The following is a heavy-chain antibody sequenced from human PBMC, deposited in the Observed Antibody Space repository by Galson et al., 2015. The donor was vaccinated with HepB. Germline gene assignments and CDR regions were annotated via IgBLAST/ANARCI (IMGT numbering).Heavy chain of an antibody. D-gene: IGHD3-16*01. J-gene: IGHJ4*02. Sequence: SVKVSCKASGGTFSNYAISWVRQAPGQGLEWMGGIIPIIGVANYAQKFQGRVTITADESTSTVYMEPSSLTSEDSAVYYCANDYSDTSAFFIWGQGTLVTVSS. CDR3: ANDYSDTSAFFI. V-gene: IGHV1-69*10. CDR2: IIPIIGVA. CDR1: GGTFSNYA.